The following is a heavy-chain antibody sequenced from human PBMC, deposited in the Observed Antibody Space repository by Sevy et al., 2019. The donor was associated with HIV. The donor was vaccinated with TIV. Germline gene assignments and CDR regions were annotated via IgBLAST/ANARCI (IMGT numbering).Heavy chain of an antibody. V-gene: IGHV3-15*01. D-gene: IGHD5-12*01. CDR3: NTLHVERATQFIP. CDR2: IKNKTDGGTT. J-gene: IGHJ5*02. Sequence: GGSLRLSCAASGFTFSKAWMSWVRQAQGKGLQWVGLIKNKTDGGTTDFAAPVKGRFTFSRDDSRNTVYLQMNSLKCGDTAVYYCNTLHVERATQFIPWGQGTLVTVSS. CDR1: GFTFSKAW.